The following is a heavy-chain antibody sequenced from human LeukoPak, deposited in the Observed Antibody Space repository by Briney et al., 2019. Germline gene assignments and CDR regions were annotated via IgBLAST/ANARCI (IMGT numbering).Heavy chain of an antibody. CDR1: GFTFSSYS. J-gene: IGHJ4*02. Sequence: GGSLRLSCAASGFTFSSYSMNWVRQAPGKGLEWVSSISSSSSYIYYADSVKGRFTISRDNAKNSLYLQMNSLRAEDTAVYYCARSGLGYCSGGSCYDYGGQGTLDTVST. CDR2: ISSSSSYI. D-gene: IGHD2-15*01. V-gene: IGHV3-21*01. CDR3: ARSGLGYCSGGSCYDY.